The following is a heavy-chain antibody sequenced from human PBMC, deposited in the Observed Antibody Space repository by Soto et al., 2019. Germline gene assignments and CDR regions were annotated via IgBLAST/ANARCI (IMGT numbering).Heavy chain of an antibody. Sequence: EVKLLDSGGDLVQPGGSLILSCAASGFTFSSYAMSWVRQAPGKGLEWDSSISVGEETYYADSVRGRFIISRDNSKDPLFLQMNSLSGEDAAVDYCVKNYFFDNWGQGTLVTVSP. CDR1: GFTFSSYA. CDR3: VKNYFFDN. J-gene: IGHJ4*02. D-gene: IGHD3-10*01. CDR2: ISVGEET. V-gene: IGHV3-23*01.